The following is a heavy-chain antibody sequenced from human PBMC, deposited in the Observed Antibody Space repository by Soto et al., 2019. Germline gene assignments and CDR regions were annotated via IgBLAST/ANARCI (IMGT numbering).Heavy chain of an antibody. Sequence: GWSLRLSCAASGFTFSSYWMHWVRQAPGKGLVWVSRINSDGSSTSYADSVKGRFTISRDNAKNTLYLQMNSLRAEDTAVYYCARDRHYDFWSGYYYSGYFDYWGQGTLVTVSS. CDR2: INSDGSST. CDR1: GFTFSSYW. D-gene: IGHD3-3*01. CDR3: ARDRHYDFWSGYYYSGYFDY. J-gene: IGHJ4*02. V-gene: IGHV3-74*01.